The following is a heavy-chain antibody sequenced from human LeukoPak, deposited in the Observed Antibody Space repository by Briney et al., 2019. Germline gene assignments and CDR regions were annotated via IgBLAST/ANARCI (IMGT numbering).Heavy chain of an antibody. V-gene: IGHV3-11*04. CDR2: ISSSSSSI. D-gene: IGHD2-15*01. Sequence: PGGSLRLSCAASGFTFSDYYMSWIRQAPGKGLEWVSYISSSSSSIYYADSVKGRFTISRDNAKNSLYLQMNSLRAEDTAVYYCASEVVVVAATPLDYWGQGTLVTVSS. CDR3: ASEVVVVAATPLDY. J-gene: IGHJ4*02. CDR1: GFTFSDYY.